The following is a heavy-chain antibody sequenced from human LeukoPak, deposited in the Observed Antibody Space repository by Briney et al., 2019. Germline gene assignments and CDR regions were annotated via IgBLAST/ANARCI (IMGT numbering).Heavy chain of an antibody. CDR3: ARSPHILTGENFDY. D-gene: IGHD3-9*01. J-gene: IGHJ4*02. CDR2: INPNHGDT. CDR1: GYTFTGYW. Sequence: ASVKVSCKAFGYTFTGYWMHWVRQAPGQGLEWMGWINPNHGDTNYAQKFQDRVSMTRDTSISTAYMHLSRLRSADTAVYYCARSPHILTGENFDYWGQGTLLTVSS. V-gene: IGHV1-2*02.